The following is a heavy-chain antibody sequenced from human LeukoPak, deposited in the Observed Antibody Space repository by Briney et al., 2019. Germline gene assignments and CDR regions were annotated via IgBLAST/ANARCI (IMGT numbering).Heavy chain of an antibody. CDR3: ARIGIAGIRKSSFDY. D-gene: IGHD6-13*01. Sequence: SVTLSLTCTVSGGSISSSSYYWGWIRQPPGKGLEWIGSLYYSGITYDNPSLKSRVTISVDTSRDQFSLKLSSLTAADTAVYYCARIGIAGIRKSSFDYWGQGILVT. CDR2: LYYSGIT. V-gene: IGHV4-39*01. J-gene: IGHJ4*02. CDR1: GGSISSSSYY.